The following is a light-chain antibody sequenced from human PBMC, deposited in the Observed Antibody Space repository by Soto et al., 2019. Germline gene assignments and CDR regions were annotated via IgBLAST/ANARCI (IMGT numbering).Light chain of an antibody. Sequence: QSALTQPASVSGSPGQSITLSCTGTSSDVGGYNYVSWYQQHPGKAPKLMIYEVSNRPSGVSNRFSGSKSGNTASLTISGLQAEDEADYCCNSYASSGTLVFGTGTKLTVL. CDR1: SSDVGGYNY. J-gene: IGLJ1*01. CDR3: NSYASSGTLV. V-gene: IGLV2-14*01. CDR2: EVS.